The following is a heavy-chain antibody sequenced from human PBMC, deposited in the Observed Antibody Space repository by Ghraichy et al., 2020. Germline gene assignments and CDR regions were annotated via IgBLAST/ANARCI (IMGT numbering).Heavy chain of an antibody. CDR3: ARDWMARIAAAGTWIDY. J-gene: IGHJ4*02. V-gene: IGHV3-30*04. D-gene: IGHD6-13*01. CDR2: ISYDGSNK. Sequence: GGSLRLSCAASGFTFSSYAMHWVRQAPGKGLEWVAVISYDGSNKYYADSVKGRFTISRDNSKNTLYLQMNSLRAEDTAVYYCARDWMARIAAAGTWIDYWGQGTLVTVSS. CDR1: GFTFSSYA.